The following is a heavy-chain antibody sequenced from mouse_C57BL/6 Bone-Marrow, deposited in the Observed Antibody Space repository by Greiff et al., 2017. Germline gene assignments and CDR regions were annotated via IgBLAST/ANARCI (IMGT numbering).Heavy chain of an antibody. J-gene: IGHJ2*01. CDR1: GYTFTSYW. V-gene: IGHV1-69*01. CDR2: IDPSDSYT. CDR3: ARWRNYYGHDFDY. Sequence: QVQLQQPGAELVMPGASVKLSCKASGYTFTSYWMHWVKQRPGQGLEWIGEIDPSDSYTNYNQKFKGKSTLTVDKSSSTAYMQLSSLTSEDSAVYYCARWRNYYGHDFDYWGQGTTLTVSA. D-gene: IGHD1-2*01.